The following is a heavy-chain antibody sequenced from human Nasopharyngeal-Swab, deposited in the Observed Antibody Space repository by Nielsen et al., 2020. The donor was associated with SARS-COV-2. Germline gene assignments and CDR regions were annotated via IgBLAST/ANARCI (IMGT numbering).Heavy chain of an antibody. J-gene: IGHJ4*02. Sequence: GGSLRLSCAASGFTFNDYSMNWVRQAPGKGLEWVSYISSSSSTIYYADSVKGRFTISRDNSKSTLYLQMNSLRADDTALYYCADPPFSEYWGQGTLVTVSS. CDR2: ISSSSSTI. CDR1: GFTFNDYS. CDR3: ADPPFSEY. V-gene: IGHV3-48*01.